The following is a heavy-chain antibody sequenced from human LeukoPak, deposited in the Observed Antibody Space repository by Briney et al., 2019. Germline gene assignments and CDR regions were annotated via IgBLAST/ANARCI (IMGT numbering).Heavy chain of an antibody. CDR3: ARGLRYFANG. J-gene: IGHJ4*02. CDR1: GFTFSSYAM. D-gene: IGHD3-9*01. CDR2: IYHSGST. Sequence: PGGSLRLSCAASGFTFSSYAMSWVRQPPGKGLEWIGEIYHSGSTNYNPSLKSRVTISVDKSKNQFSLKLSSVTAADTAVYYCARGLRYFANGWGQGTLVTVSS. V-gene: IGHV4-4*02.